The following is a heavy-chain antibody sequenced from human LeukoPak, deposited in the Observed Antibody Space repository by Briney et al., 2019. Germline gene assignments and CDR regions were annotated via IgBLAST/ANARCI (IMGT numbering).Heavy chain of an antibody. V-gene: IGHV3-23*01. CDR2: ISGSGGST. J-gene: IGHJ6*04. CDR1: GFTFSSYG. D-gene: IGHD6-13*01. CDR3: ARGIAALPG. Sequence: GGTLRLSCAASGFTFSSYGMSWVRQAPGKGLEWVSAISGSGGSTYYADSVKGRLTISRDNSKNTLYLQMNSLRAEDTAVYYCARGIAALPGWGKGTTVTVSS.